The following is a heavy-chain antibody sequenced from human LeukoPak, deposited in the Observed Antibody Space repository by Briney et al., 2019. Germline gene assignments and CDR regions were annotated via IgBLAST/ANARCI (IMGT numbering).Heavy chain of an antibody. D-gene: IGHD6-13*01. CDR1: GYTFTGYY. CDR3: ARSTLGIVAAPDY. V-gene: IGHV1-2*04. Sequence: ASVKVSCKASGYTFTGYYMHWVRQAPGQGLEWMGWINPNSGGTNYAQKFQGWVTMTRDTSISTAYMELSRLRSDDTAVYYCARSTLGIVAAPDYWGERTLVTVSS. J-gene: IGHJ4*02. CDR2: INPNSGGT.